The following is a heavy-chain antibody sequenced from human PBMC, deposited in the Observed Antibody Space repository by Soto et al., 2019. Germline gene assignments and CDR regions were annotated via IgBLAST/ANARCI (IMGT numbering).Heavy chain of an antibody. Sequence: SVKVSCKAFVYTFTSYLMHWLRLAPGKGLEWMGWISAYNGNTNYAQKLQGRVTMTTDTSTSTAYMELRSLRSDDTAVYYCARSPNQYYYDSSGLDYWGQGTLVTVSS. D-gene: IGHD3-22*01. V-gene: IGHV1-18*01. CDR2: ISAYNGNT. J-gene: IGHJ4*02. CDR3: ARSPNQYYYDSSGLDY. CDR1: VYTFTSYL.